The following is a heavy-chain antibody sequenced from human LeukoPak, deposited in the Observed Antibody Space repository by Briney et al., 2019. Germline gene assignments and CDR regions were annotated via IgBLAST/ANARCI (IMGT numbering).Heavy chain of an antibody. V-gene: IGHV4-31*03. CDR3: ARDVRQTGIAAAGTNWFDP. CDR1: GGSISSVGYY. D-gene: IGHD6-13*01. J-gene: IGHJ5*02. CDR2: IYYSGST. Sequence: PSQTLSLTCTVSGGSISSVGYYWSWIRQHPGKGLEWIGYIYYSGSTYYNPSLKSRVTISVDTSKNQFSLKLSSVTAADTAVYYCARDVRQTGIAAAGTNWFDPWGQGTLVTVSS.